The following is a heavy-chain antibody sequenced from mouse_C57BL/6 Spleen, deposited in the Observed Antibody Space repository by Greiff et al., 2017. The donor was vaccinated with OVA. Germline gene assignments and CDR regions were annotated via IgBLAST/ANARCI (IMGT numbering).Heavy chain of an antibody. V-gene: IGHV1-26*01. D-gene: IGHD2-4*01. CDR3: ARGADYDVFYYAMDY. CDR1: GYTFTDYY. J-gene: IGHJ4*01. Sequence: EVQLQQSGPELVKPGASVKISCKASGYTFTDYYMNWVKQSHGKSLEWIGDINPNNGGTSYNQKFKGKATLTVDKSSSTAYMELRSLTSEDSAVYYCARGADYDVFYYAMDYWGQGTSVTVSS. CDR2: INPNNGGT.